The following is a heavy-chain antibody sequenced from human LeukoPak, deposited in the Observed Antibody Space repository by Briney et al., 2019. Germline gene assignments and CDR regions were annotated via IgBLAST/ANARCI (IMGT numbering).Heavy chain of an antibody. CDR1: GYTFSGYA. V-gene: IGHV3-23*01. CDR2: ISGSGGST. CDR3: AKVGLGNYVSY. J-gene: IGHJ4*02. Sequence: PGGSVRLSCAASGYTFSGYAMSWVRQAPGKGLEWVSAISGSGGSTYYADSVKGRFTISRDNSKNTLYLQMNSLRAEDTAVYYCAKVGLGNYVSYWGQGTLATVSS.